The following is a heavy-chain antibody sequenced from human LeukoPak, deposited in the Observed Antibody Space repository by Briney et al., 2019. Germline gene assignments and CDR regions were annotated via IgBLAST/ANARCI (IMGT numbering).Heavy chain of an antibody. CDR1: GYTFTNYG. D-gene: IGHD6-19*01. Sequence: ASVKVSCKASGYTFTNYGLSWVRQAPGQGLEWMGWINVYNGKTTYAQKFQGRVTITTDTSTSTACMELRSLRSDDTALYYCARAAYSSGWPVLIPYYFDYWGQGTLVTVSS. J-gene: IGHJ4*02. CDR2: INVYNGKT. V-gene: IGHV1-18*04. CDR3: ARAAYSSGWPVLIPYYFDY.